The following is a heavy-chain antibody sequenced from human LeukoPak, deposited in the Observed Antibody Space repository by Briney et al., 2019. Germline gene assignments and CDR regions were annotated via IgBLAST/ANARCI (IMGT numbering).Heavy chain of an antibody. V-gene: IGHV3-48*03. Sequence: QTGGSLRLSCAASGFTFSSYAMSCVRQAPGKGLEWVSYISSSGSTIYYADSVKGRFTISRDNAKNSLYLQMNSLRAEDTAVYYCAELGITMIGGVWGKGTTVTVSS. CDR3: AELGITMIGGV. J-gene: IGHJ6*04. CDR1: GFTFSSYA. CDR2: ISSSGSTI. D-gene: IGHD3-10*02.